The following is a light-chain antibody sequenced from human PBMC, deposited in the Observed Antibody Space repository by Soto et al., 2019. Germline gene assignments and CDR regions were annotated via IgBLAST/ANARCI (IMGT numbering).Light chain of an antibody. CDR1: SSDVGGYNY. J-gene: IGLJ1*01. Sequence: QSVLTHPASVSGSPGQSITISCTGTSSDVGGYNYVFWYQHPPGKAPKLMIYDVTNRPSGVSNRFSGSKSGNTASLTISGLQAEDEADYYCTSYTSSSTYVFGTGTKVTVL. V-gene: IGLV2-14*03. CDR3: TSYTSSSTYV. CDR2: DVT.